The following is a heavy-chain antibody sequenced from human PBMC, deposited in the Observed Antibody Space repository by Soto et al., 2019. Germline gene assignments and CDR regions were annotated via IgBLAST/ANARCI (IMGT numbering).Heavy chain of an antibody. Sequence: GGSLRLSCAASGFTFSSYAMSWVRQAPGKGLEWVSAISGSGGSTYYADSVKGRFTISRDNSKNTLSLQMNSLRAEDTAVYYYAKESGKGYYYAMDVWGQGTTVTVSS. CDR1: GFTFSSYA. CDR3: AKESGKGYYYAMDV. D-gene: IGHD2-15*01. V-gene: IGHV3-23*01. J-gene: IGHJ6*02. CDR2: ISGSGGST.